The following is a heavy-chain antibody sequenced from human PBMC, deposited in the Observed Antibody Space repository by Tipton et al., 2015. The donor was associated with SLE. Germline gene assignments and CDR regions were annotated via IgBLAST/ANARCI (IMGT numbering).Heavy chain of an antibody. D-gene: IGHD7-27*01. Sequence: TLSLTCTVSGASFTNNHWTWIRQPPGKGMEWIGSIYYSGSTYYNPSLKSRVTISVDTSKNQFSLKLSSVTATDTAVYYCARAPGVPAFFDYWGQGTLVTVSS. CDR1: GASFTNNH. CDR3: ARAPGVPAFFDY. V-gene: IGHV4-59*04. J-gene: IGHJ4*02. CDR2: IYYSGST.